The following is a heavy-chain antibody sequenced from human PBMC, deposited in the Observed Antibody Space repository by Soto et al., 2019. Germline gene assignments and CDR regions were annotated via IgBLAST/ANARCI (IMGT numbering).Heavy chain of an antibody. CDR2: IYYSGST. D-gene: IGHD3-16*02. CDR3: VGGATFGGVIAEFDY. CDR1: SINHC. V-gene: IGHV4-39*01. J-gene: IGHJ4*02. Sequence: SINHCWLRISKKKGKGLEWIGSIYYSGSTYYNPSLKSRVTISVDTSKNQFSLKLSSVTAADTAVYYCVGGATFGGVIAEFDYWGQGTLVTVSS.